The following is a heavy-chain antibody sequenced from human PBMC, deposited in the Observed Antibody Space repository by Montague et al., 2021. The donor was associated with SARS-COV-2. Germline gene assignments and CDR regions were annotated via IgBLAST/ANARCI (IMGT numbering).Heavy chain of an antibody. V-gene: IGHV4-4*08. Sequence: SETLSLTCTVSGDSLSFYFWTWIRQPPGRGLGWIGRIYTSGSTNYNPSLKSRVTISVDTSKNQFSLKLSSVTAADTAVYYCARGCSGGSCYPNPFSTWGQGTLVTVSS. D-gene: IGHD2-15*01. J-gene: IGHJ5*02. CDR3: ARGCSGGSCYPNPFST. CDR2: IYTSGST. CDR1: GDSLSFYF.